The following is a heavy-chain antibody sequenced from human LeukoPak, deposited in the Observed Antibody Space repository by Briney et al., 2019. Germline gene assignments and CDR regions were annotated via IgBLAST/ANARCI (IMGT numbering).Heavy chain of an antibody. CDR2: INPSGGST. J-gene: IGHJ4*02. CDR3: AVADLAVAVYFDY. Sequence: ASVKVSCKASGYTFTSYYMHWVQQAPGQGLEWMGIINPSGGSTSYAQKFQGRVTMTRDTSTSTVYMELSSLRSEDTAVYYCAVADLAVAVYFDYWGQGTLVTVSS. D-gene: IGHD6-19*01. CDR1: GYTFTSYY. V-gene: IGHV1-46*01.